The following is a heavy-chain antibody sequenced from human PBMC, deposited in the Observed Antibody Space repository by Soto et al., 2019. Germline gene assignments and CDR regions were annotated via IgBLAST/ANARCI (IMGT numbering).Heavy chain of an antibody. V-gene: IGHV3-30-3*01. D-gene: IGHD2-15*01. CDR1: GFTFSSYA. CDR3: ARVNTVVTPLADY. CDR2: ISYDGSNK. Sequence: QVQLVESGGGVVQPGRSLRLSCAASGFTFSSYAMHWVRQAPGKGLEWVAVISYDGSNKYYADSVKGRFTISRDNSKNTLYLQMNSLRAEDTAVYYCARVNTVVTPLADYWGQGTLVTVSS. J-gene: IGHJ4*02.